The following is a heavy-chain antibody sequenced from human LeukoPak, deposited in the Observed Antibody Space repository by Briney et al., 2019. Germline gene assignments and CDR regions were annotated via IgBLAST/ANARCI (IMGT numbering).Heavy chain of an antibody. CDR2: INPSSGGT. D-gene: IGHD6-13*01. CDR3: ARGGYSSSWYRSDY. CDR1: GYTFTRHY. Sequence: ASVKVSCKASGYTFTRHYMNWVRQAPGQGLEWMGKINPSSGGTDYAQKFQGRVTITADESTSTAYMELSSLRSEDTAVYYCARGGYSSSWYRSDYWGQGTLVTVSS. J-gene: IGHJ4*02. V-gene: IGHV1-46*01.